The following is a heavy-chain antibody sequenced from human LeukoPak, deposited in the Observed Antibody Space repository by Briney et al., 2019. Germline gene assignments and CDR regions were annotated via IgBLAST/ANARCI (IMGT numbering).Heavy chain of an antibody. J-gene: IGHJ4*02. Sequence: SETLSLTCTVSGGSINDYYWSWIRQSPGKVLEWIGHIHYSGSTNYNSSLASRVTISMDTSKRQISLKLSSVTAADTAMYYCARVSRGNSVGGDYWGQGTLVTVSS. D-gene: IGHD4-23*01. CDR1: GGSINDYY. CDR2: IHYSGST. CDR3: ARVSRGNSVGGDY. V-gene: IGHV4-59*01.